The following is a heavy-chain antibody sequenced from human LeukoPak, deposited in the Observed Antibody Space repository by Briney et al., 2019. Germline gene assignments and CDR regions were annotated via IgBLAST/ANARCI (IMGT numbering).Heavy chain of an antibody. CDR3: AKDQFGYSPRSRAFDF. V-gene: IGHV3-21*01. J-gene: IGHJ3*01. D-gene: IGHD5-18*01. CDR1: GFTFSSYS. Sequence: GGSLRLSCAASGFTFSSYSMNWVRQAPGKGLEWVSSISSSSSYIYYADSVKGRFTISRDDSKSTLYLQMNSLRAEDTAVYYCAKDQFGYSPRSRAFDFWGQGTMVTVSS. CDR2: ISSSSSYI.